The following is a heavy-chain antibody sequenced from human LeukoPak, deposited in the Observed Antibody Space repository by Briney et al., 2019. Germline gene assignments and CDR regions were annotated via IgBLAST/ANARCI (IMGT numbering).Heavy chain of an antibody. CDR3: ARGGTHYYDSSGYFDY. D-gene: IGHD3-22*01. Sequence: SVKVSCKASGGTFSSYAISWVRQAPGQGLEWMGGIIPIFGTANYAQKFQGRVTITADESTSTAYMELSSLRSEDTAVYYCARGGTHYYDSSGYFDYWGQGTLVTVSS. J-gene: IGHJ4*02. CDR1: GGTFSSYA. CDR2: IIPIFGTA. V-gene: IGHV1-69*13.